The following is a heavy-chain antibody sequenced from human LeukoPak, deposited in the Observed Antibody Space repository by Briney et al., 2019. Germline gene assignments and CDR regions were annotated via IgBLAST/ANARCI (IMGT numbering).Heavy chain of an antibody. V-gene: IGHV1-69*05. CDR1: GGTFSSYA. CDR2: IIPIFGTA. Sequence: SVKVSCKASGGTFSSYAISWVRQAPGQGLEWMGGIIPIFGTANYAQKFQGRVTITTDESTSTAYMELSSLRSEDTAVYYCAREYYDILTGYYAHLEYWGQGTLVTVSS. J-gene: IGHJ4*02. CDR3: AREYYDILTGYYAHLEY. D-gene: IGHD3-9*01.